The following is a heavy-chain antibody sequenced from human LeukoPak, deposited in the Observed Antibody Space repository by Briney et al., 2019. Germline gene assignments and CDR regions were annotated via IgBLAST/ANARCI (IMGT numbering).Heavy chain of an antibody. J-gene: IGHJ6*03. Sequence: GRSLRLSCAGSGFTFDEHAMHWVRQAPGKGLEWVSGISWNSGSIAYADSVKGRFTISRDNAKNLLFLQMSSLRAADAALYYCVKGHCSSSSCFPNYYYYMDVWGTGTTVTVSS. CDR2: ISWNSGSI. V-gene: IGHV3-9*01. CDR1: GFTFDEHA. CDR3: VKGHCSSSSCFPNYYYYMDV. D-gene: IGHD2-15*01.